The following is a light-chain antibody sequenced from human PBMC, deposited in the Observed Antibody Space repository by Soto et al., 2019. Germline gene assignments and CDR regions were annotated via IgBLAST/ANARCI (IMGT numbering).Light chain of an antibody. Sequence: EIVLTQSPATLSLSPGERATLSCRASVSVRNYLAWYQHKPGQAPRLVIFDATKRATGIPARFSGSGSGTDFTRTIISLEADDFAVYYCQQRGDWPPTWTFGQGTKVESK. J-gene: IGKJ1*01. CDR1: VSVRNY. CDR3: QQRGDWPPTWT. CDR2: DAT. V-gene: IGKV3-11*01.